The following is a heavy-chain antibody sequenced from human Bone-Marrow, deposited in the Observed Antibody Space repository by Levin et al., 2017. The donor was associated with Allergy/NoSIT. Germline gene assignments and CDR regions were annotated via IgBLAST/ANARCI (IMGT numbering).Heavy chain of an antibody. V-gene: IGHV1-69*13. CDR3: ARDKRKGDCSSTSCYTGSRRENDYYGMDV. J-gene: IGHJ6*02. CDR1: GGTFSSYA. D-gene: IGHD2-2*02. Sequence: SVKVSCKASGGTFSSYAISWVRQAPGQGLEWMGGIIPIFGTANYAQKFQGRVTITADESTSTAYMELSSLRSEDTAVYYCARDKRKGDCSSTSCYTGSRRENDYYGMDVWGQGTTVTVSS. CDR2: IIPIFGTA.